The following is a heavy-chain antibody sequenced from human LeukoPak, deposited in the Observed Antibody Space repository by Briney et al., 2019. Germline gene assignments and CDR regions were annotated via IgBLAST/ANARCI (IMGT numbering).Heavy chain of an antibody. J-gene: IGHJ6*02. CDR3: ARGGGYSGYDLFYYYYYYGMDV. V-gene: IGHV4-34*01. D-gene: IGHD5-12*01. CDR2: INHSGST. CDR1: GGSFSGYY. Sequence: PSGTLSLTCAVYGGSFSGYYWSWIRQPPGKGLEWTGEINHSGSTNYNPSLKSRVTISVDTSKNQFSLKLSSVTAADTAVYYCARGGGYSGYDLFYYYYYYGMDVWGQGTTVTVSS.